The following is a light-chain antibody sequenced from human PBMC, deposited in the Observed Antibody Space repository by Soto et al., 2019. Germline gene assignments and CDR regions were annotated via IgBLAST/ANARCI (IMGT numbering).Light chain of an antibody. V-gene: IGKV4-1*01. CDR2: WAS. CDR1: QTISYTSINKTY. Sequence: DIRVTQSPDSLAVSLGERATISCKSSQTISYTSINKTYLAWYQQRPGQPPKLLIYWASIRGSGVPDRLSGSGFGTDFTRTISSLQTEDVAVYDCQQYFSYPLTFGGGTKVEIK. J-gene: IGKJ4*01. CDR3: QQYFSYPLT.